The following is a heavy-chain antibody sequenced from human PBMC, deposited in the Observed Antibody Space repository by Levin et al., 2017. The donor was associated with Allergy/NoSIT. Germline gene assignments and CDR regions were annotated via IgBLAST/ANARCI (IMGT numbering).Heavy chain of an antibody. V-gene: IGHV3-30-3*01. CDR1: GFTFSSYA. D-gene: IGHD5-18*01. J-gene: IGHJ4*02. Sequence: GESLKISCAASGFTFSSYAMHWVRQAPGKGLEWVAVISYDGSNKYYADSVKGRFTISRDNSKNTLYLQMNSLRAEDTAVYYCARDGPLGTAMVDEVKYYFDYWGQGTLVTVSS. CDR2: ISYDGSNK. CDR3: ARDGPLGTAMVDEVKYYFDY.